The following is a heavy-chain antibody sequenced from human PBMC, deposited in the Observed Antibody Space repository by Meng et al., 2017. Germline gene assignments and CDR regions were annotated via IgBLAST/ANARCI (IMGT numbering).Heavy chain of an antibody. Sequence: ESLKISCTVSGGSISSSSYYWGWIRQPPGKGLEWIGSIYYSGSTYYNPSLKSRVTISVDTSKNQFSLKLSSVTTADTAVYYCARASEYSSSWTNWFDPWGQGTLVTVSS. CDR2: IYYSGST. J-gene: IGHJ5*02. CDR1: GGSISSSSYY. V-gene: IGHV4-39*07. D-gene: IGHD6-13*01. CDR3: ARASEYSSSWTNWFDP.